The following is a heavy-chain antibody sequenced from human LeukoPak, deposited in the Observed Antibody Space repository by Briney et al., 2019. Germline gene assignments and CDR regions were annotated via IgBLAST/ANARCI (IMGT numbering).Heavy chain of an antibody. CDR3: ARDLGEGAKRDLDF. CDR2: INTYNGNT. Sequence: ASVKVSCKTSGYRFSDYGISWVRQAPGQGLXWXXWINTYNGNTEYAQSLQGRATMTIDTATATAYLEVRSLISDDTAVYYCARDLGEGAKRDLDFWGQGTLVTVSS. CDR1: GYRFSDYG. V-gene: IGHV1-18*01. J-gene: IGHJ4*02. D-gene: IGHD1-26*01.